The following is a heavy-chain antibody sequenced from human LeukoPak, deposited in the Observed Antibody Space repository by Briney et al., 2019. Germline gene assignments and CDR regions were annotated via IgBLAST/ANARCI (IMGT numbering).Heavy chain of an antibody. CDR3: ARVAYGNNPTSFDH. V-gene: IGHV1-2*02. Sequence: GASVKVSCKASGYTFTGYYMHWVRQAPGQGLEWMGWINPNSGGTNYAQKFQGRVTMTRDTSISTAYMELSRLRFDDTGVYYCARVAYGNNPTSFDHWGRGTLVAVSS. J-gene: IGHJ4*02. D-gene: IGHD4-11*01. CDR2: INPNSGGT. CDR1: GYTFTGYY.